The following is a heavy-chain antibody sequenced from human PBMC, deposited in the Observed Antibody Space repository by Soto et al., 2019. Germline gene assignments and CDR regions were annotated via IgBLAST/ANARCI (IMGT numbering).Heavy chain of an antibody. Sequence: QITLKESGPTLVKPTQTLTLTCTFSGFSLTTNGVGVGWIRQPPGKALEWLAPIYWDDDTRYSPSLKTRLTITKDTSKNQVVLIMTNMDPVDTGTYYCANILGGGYFLPDDFDIWGQGTMVTVAS. CDR1: GFSLTTNGVG. V-gene: IGHV2-5*02. CDR3: ANILGGGYFLPDDFDI. CDR2: IYWDDDT. J-gene: IGHJ3*02. D-gene: IGHD1-26*01.